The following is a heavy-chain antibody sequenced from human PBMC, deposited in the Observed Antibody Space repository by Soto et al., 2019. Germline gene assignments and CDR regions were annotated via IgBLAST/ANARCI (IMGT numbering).Heavy chain of an antibody. J-gene: IGHJ4*02. CDR1: GGSISSYY. CDR3: ARDQRGSTSPPRFDY. V-gene: IGHV4-59*01. CDR2: IYYSGST. Sequence: SETLSLTCTVSGGSISSYYWSWIRQPPGKGLEWIGYIYYSGSTNYNPSLKSRVTISVDTSKNQFSLKLSSVTAADTAVYYCARDQRGSTSPPRFDYWGQGTLVTVSS. D-gene: IGHD2-2*01.